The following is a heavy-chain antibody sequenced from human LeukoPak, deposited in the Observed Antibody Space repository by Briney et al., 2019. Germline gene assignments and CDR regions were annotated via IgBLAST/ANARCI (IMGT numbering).Heavy chain of an antibody. J-gene: IGHJ6*03. D-gene: IGHD3-16*01. V-gene: IGHV4-38-2*02. CDR1: GYSISSGYY. Sequence: SETLSLTCTVSGYSISSGYYWGWIRQPPGKGLEWIGTIYHSGNTYYNPSLASRVIILVDTSKNEFSLQLGSVTAADTAVYYCARETSQKGAHYMDVWGKGTTVTISS. CDR3: ARETSQKGAHYMDV. CDR2: IYHSGNT.